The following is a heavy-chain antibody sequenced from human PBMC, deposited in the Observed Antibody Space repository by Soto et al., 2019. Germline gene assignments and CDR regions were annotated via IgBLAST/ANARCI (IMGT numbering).Heavy chain of an antibody. D-gene: IGHD3-16*02. CDR1: GFSLSNARMG. CDR3: ARIPDDYVWGSYRPTYYFDY. J-gene: IGHJ4*02. CDR2: IFSNDEK. V-gene: IGHV2-26*01. Sequence: QVTLKESGPVLVKPTETLTLTCTVSGFSLSNARMGVSWIRQPPGKALEWLAHIFSNDEKSYSTSLKSRLTISKDTSKSQVVLTMTNMDPVDTATYYCARIPDDYVWGSYRPTYYFDYWGQGTLVTVSS.